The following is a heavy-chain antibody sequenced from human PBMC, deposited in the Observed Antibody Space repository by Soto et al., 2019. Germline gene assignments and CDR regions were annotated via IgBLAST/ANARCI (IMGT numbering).Heavy chain of an antibody. Sequence: GASVKVSCKASGYTFTSYAMHWVRQAPGQRLEWMGWINAGSGNTKYSQKFQGRVTITRDTSASTAYMELSSLRSEDTAVYYCATRGLTISGRVGYYYYGMDVWGQGTTVTVSS. CDR3: ATRGLTISGRVGYYYYGMDV. V-gene: IGHV1-3*01. J-gene: IGHJ6*02. CDR1: GYTFTSYA. CDR2: INAGSGNT. D-gene: IGHD3-3*01.